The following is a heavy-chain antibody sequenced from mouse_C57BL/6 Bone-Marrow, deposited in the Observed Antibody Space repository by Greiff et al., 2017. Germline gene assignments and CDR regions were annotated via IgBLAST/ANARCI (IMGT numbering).Heavy chain of an antibody. CDR3: ARPLYGNYEGYFDF. CDR1: GYTFTSYW. J-gene: IGHJ1*03. V-gene: IGHV1-52*01. D-gene: IGHD2-1*01. CDR2: IDPSDSET. Sequence: VQLQQPGAELVRPGSSVKLSCKASGYTFTSYWMHWVKQRPIQGLEWIGNIDPSDSETHYNQKFKDKATLTVDKSSSTAYMQLSSLTSEDSAVYYCARPLYGNYEGYFDFWGTGTTVTVSS.